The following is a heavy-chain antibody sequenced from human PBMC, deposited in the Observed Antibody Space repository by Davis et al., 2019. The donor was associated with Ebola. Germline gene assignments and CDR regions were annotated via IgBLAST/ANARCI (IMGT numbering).Heavy chain of an antibody. CDR3: ARGLNSAGLGADLDY. Sequence: GESLKISCAASGFTFSDYYMSWIRHAPGKGLEWVSYISSSGSTIYYADSVKGRFTISRDNAKNSLYLQMNSLRAEDTAVYYCARGLNSAGLGADLDYWGQGTLVTVSS. CDR1: GFTFSDYY. J-gene: IGHJ4*02. V-gene: IGHV3-11*04. D-gene: IGHD1-26*01. CDR2: ISSSGSTI.